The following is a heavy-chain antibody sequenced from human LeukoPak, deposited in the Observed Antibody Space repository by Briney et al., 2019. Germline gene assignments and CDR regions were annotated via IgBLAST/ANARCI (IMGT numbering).Heavy chain of an antibody. CDR3: AKAGTEWLNYYYGMDV. V-gene: IGHV3-23*01. CDR1: GSTFSSYW. Sequence: GGSLRLSCAASGSTFSSYWMSWVRQAPGKGLEWVSAISGSGGSTYYADSVKGRFTISRDNSKNTLYLQMNSLRAEDTAVYYCAKAGTEWLNYYYGMDVWGQGTTVTVSS. CDR2: ISGSGGST. D-gene: IGHD3-3*01. J-gene: IGHJ6*02.